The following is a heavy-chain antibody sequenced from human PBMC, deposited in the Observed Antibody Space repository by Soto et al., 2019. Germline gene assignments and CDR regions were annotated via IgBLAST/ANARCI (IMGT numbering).Heavy chain of an antibody. J-gene: IGHJ6*02. V-gene: IGHV3-11*06. CDR1: GFTFSDYY. CDR3: ARARYSYGYRSYYGMDV. CDR2: ISSISSYT. Sequence: GGSLRLSCAASGFTFSDYYMSWIRQAPGKGRKGVSYISSISSYTNYADSVKGRFTISRDNAKNSLYLQMNSLRAEDTAVYYCARARYSYGYRSYYGMDVWGQGTTVTVSS. D-gene: IGHD5-18*01.